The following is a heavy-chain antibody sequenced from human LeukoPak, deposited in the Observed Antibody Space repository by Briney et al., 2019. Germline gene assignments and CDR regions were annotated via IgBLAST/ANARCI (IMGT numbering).Heavy chain of an antibody. J-gene: IGHJ5*02. Sequence: SVKVSCKASGYTFTSYYMHWVRQAPGQGLEWMGIINPSGGSTSYAQKFQGRVTMTRDTSTSTVYMELSSLRSEDTAVYYCARDLVGLPVDYCFDPWGQGTLVTV. D-gene: IGHD6-6*01. V-gene: IGHV1-46*01. CDR2: INPSGGST. CDR3: ARDLVGLPVDYCFDP. CDR1: GYTFTSYY.